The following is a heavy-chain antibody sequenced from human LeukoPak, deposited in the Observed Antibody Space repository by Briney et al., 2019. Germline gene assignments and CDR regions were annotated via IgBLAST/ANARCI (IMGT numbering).Heavy chain of an antibody. CDR3: ARVYFSDYVYSDY. Sequence: SETLSLTCAVYGGSFSGYYWSWIRQPPGKGLEWIGEINHSGSTNYNPSLKSRVTISVDTSKNQFSLKLSSVTAADTAVYYCARVYFSDYVYSDYWGQGTLVTVSS. V-gene: IGHV4-34*01. D-gene: IGHD5-12*01. CDR1: GGSFSGYY. CDR2: INHSGST. J-gene: IGHJ4*02.